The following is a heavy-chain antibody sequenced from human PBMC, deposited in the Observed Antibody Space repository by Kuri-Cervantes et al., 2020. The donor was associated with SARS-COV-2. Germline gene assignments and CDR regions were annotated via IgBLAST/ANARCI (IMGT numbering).Heavy chain of an antibody. CDR3: ATDIAAAGTWEYAFDI. CDR2: INPNSGGT. D-gene: IGHD6-13*01. Sequence: ASVKVSCKASGYTFTGYYMHWVRQAPGQGLEWMGWINPNSGGTNYAQKLQGRVTMTTDTSTSTAYMELRSLRSDDTAVNYCATDIAAAGTWEYAFDIWGQGTMVTVSS. V-gene: IGHV1-2*02. J-gene: IGHJ3*02. CDR1: GYTFTGYY.